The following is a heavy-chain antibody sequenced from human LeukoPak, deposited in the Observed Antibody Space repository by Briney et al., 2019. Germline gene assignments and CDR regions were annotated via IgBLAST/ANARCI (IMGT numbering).Heavy chain of an antibody. D-gene: IGHD3-3*01. Sequence: GGSLRLSCAASGFTFSSYAMHWVRQAPGKGLEYVSAISSNGGSTYYANSVKGRFTISRDNSKNTLYLQMGSLRAEDMAVYYCARVAEWGSYYYYMDVWGKGTTVTVSS. CDR1: GFTFSSYA. CDR2: ISSNGGST. CDR3: ARVAEWGSYYYYMDV. J-gene: IGHJ6*03. V-gene: IGHV3-64*01.